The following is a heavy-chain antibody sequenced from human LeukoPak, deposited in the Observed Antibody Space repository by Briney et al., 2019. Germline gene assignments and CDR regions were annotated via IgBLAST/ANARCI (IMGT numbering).Heavy chain of an antibody. J-gene: IGHJ4*02. CDR2: IRYDGSNK. CDR1: GFTFSNCG. CDR3: ASLYYGSGSHAPYYSDY. V-gene: IGHV3-30*02. D-gene: IGHD3-10*01. Sequence: GGSLRLSCAASGFTFSNCGMHWARQAPGKGLEWVAFIRYDGSNKFYADSVKGRFTISRDNSKNTLYVQMNTLRAEDTAVYYCASLYYGSGSHAPYYSDYWGQGTLVTVSS.